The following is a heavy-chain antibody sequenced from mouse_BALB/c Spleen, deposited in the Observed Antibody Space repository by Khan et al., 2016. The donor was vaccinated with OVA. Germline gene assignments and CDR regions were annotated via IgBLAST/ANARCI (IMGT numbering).Heavy chain of an antibody. Sequence: EVQLQESGPGLVKPSQSLSLTCSVTGYSITGGYSWSWIRQFPGNKREWMGYISYDGSNKYNPYLKNRTSITHDTSKNQFFLTLNSVTTEATATYYCERGGVVVPYWYFDVWGAGTTVTVSS. CDR1: GYSITGGYS. V-gene: IGHV3-6*02. CDR3: ERGGVVVPYWYFDV. J-gene: IGHJ1*01. D-gene: IGHD1-1*01. CDR2: ISYDGSN.